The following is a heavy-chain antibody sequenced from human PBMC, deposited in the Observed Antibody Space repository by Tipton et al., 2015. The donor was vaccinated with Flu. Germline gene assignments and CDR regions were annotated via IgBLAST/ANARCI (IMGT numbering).Heavy chain of an antibody. J-gene: IGHJ4*02. D-gene: IGHD6-6*01. V-gene: IGHV4-34*01. CDR3: ARARSIAARPRPFFKVDY. Sequence: TLSLTCAVYGGSFSGYYWSWIRQPPGKGLEWIGEINHSGSTNYNPSLKSRVTISVDTSKNQFSLKLSSVTAADTAVYYCARARSIAARPRPFFKVDYWGQGTLVTVSS. CDR2: INHSGST. CDR1: GGSFSGYY.